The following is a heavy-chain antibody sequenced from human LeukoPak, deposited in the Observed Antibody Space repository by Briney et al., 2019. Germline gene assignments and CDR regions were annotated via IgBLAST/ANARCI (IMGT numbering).Heavy chain of an antibody. CDR2: ISTDNGNT. D-gene: IGHD5-18*01. V-gene: IGHV1-18*01. CDR1: GYTFTDYY. CDR3: ARGYSYGYGPLDY. J-gene: IGHJ4*02. Sequence: ASVKVSCKASGYTFTDYYLHWVRQAPGQGLEWMGWISTDNGNTDNAPNLQGRVTMTTDTSTSTAYMELRSLRSDDTAVYYCARGYSYGYGPLDYWGQGTLVTVSA.